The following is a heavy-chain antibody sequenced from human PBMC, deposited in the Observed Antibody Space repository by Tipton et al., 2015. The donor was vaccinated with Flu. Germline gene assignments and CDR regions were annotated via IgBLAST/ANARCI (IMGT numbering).Heavy chain of an antibody. CDR1: GFTFDDYG. V-gene: IGHV3-20*04. CDR2: INWHGNSA. D-gene: IGHD2-15*01. Sequence: AASGFTFDDYGMSWVRHSPGKGLEWVAGINWHGNSADYADSVKGRFTISRDNARNSLYLEMNSLRAEDTAVYYCARDLNWVLYDYWGQGTLVTVSS. CDR3: ARDLNWVLYDY. J-gene: IGHJ4*02.